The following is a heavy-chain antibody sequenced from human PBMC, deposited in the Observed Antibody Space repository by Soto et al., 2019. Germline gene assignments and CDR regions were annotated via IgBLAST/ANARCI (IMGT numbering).Heavy chain of an antibody. CDR1: GFTFSGYG. Sequence: QVQLVESGGGVVQPGRSLRLSCAASGFTFSGYGMHWVRQAPGKGLEWVAVMWCDGSNKYYADSVKGRFTISRDNSKNTLYLQMNSVRAEDTAVYYCARGAGVTTSPYFDYWGQGTLVTVSS. V-gene: IGHV3-33*01. J-gene: IGHJ4*02. CDR2: MWCDGSNK. CDR3: ARGAGVTTSPYFDY. D-gene: IGHD4-17*01.